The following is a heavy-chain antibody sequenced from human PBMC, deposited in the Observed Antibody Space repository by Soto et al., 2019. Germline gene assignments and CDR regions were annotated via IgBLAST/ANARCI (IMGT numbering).Heavy chain of an antibody. J-gene: IGHJ4*02. D-gene: IGHD3-3*01. V-gene: IGHV4-39*02. CDR3: ARGRYYDFWSGYFVFDY. CDR2: VHYTGST. CDR1: DGSISRSAFY. Sequence: PSETLSLTCTVSDGSISRSAFYWGWIRQPPGKGLEWIGSVHYTGSTYYNPSLKSRVTISVDSSKNHLSLKVSSVTAADTAVYYCARGRYYDFWSGYFVFDYWGQGTLVTVSS.